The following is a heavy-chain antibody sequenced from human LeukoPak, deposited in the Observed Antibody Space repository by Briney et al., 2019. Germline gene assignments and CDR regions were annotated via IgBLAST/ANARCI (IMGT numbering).Heavy chain of an antibody. CDR2: INPSGGST. V-gene: IGHV1-46*01. CDR1: GYTFTSYY. Sequence: ASVKVSCKASGYTFTSYYMHWVRQAPGQGLEWMGIINPSGGSTSYAQKFQGRVTMTRDTSISTAYMELSRLRSDDTAVYYCAGDPHCTNGVCEGNAFDIWGQGTMVTVSS. D-gene: IGHD2-8*01. CDR3: AGDPHCTNGVCEGNAFDI. J-gene: IGHJ3*02.